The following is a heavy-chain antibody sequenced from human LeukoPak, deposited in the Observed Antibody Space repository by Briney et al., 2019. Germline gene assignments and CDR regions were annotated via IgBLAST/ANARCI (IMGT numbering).Heavy chain of an antibody. V-gene: IGHV3-7*01. J-gene: IGHJ4*02. CDR2: IKQDGSEK. CDR3: AREGGIAAAGLDY. Sequence: GGSLRLSCAASGFTLRSDWMNWVRQAPGKGLEWVANIKQDGSEKYYVDSVKGRFTISRDNAKNSLYLQMNSLRAEDTAVYYCAREGGIAAAGLDYWGQGTLVTVSS. D-gene: IGHD6-13*01. CDR1: GFTLRSDW.